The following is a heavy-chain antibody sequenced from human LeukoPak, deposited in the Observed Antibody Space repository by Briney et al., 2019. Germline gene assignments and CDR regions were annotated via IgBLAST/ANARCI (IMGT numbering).Heavy chain of an antibody. V-gene: IGHV3-48*02. CDR3: ARGALYYDFWSGYHDNWFDP. Sequence: HAGGSLRLSCAASGFTFSSYSMNWVRQAPGKGLEWVSYISSSSSTTYYADSVKGRFTISRDNAKNSLYLQMNSLRDEDTAVYYCARGALYYDFWSGYHDNWFDPWGQGTLVTVSS. D-gene: IGHD3-3*01. J-gene: IGHJ5*02. CDR2: ISSSSSTT. CDR1: GFTFSSYS.